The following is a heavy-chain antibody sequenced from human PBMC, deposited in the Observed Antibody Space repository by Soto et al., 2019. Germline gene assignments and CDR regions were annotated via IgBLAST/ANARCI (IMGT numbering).Heavy chain of an antibody. CDR2: INTYKGNI. D-gene: IGHD1-26*01. J-gene: IGHJ4*02. V-gene: IGHV1-18*01. CDR1: GYTFTDYG. Sequence: QVQLVQSGAEVKKPGASVRVSCKSSGYTFTDYGITWVRQAPGQGLEWMGWINTYKGNINYAQRLQGRVTMTTDTYTSTAYMEVRSLTSADTAVYYCARERGGYKHFDYWGQGALVTVSS. CDR3: ARERGGYKHFDY.